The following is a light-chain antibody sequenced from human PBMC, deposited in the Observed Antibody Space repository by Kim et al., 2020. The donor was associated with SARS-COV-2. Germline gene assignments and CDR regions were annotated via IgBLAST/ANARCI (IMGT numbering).Light chain of an antibody. CDR1: HDIRKS. J-gene: IGKJ1*01. Sequence: ASVGDRVTITRRASHDIRKSLAWCQQKPGKAPNLLIYEASTLQSGVPSRFSGSGSGTEFTLTISSLQPEDFATYYCQQLNSFPWTFGQGTKVDIK. V-gene: IGKV1-9*01. CDR3: QQLNSFPWT. CDR2: EAS.